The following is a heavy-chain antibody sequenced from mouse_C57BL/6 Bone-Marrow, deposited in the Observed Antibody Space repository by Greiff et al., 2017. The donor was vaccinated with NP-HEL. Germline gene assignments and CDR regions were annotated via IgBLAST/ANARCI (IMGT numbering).Heavy chain of an antibody. CDR3: TRDQRPYYGSSPFWYFDV. D-gene: IGHD1-1*01. CDR2: ISSGGDYI. J-gene: IGHJ1*03. Sequence: EVMLVESGEGLVKPGGSLKLSCAASGFTFSSYAMSWVRQTPEKRLEWVAYISSGGDYIYYADTVKGRFTISRDNARNTLYLQMSSLKSEDTAMYYCTRDQRPYYGSSPFWYFDVWGTGTTVTVSS. V-gene: IGHV5-9-1*02. CDR1: GFTFSSYA.